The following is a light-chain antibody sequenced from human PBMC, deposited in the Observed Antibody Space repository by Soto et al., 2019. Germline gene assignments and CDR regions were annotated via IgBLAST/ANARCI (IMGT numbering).Light chain of an antibody. CDR2: EVS. Sequence: QSVLTQPASVSGSPGQPITISCTGTSSDVGVYDYVSWYQQQSGKAPKLMIHEVSNRPSGVSNRFSGSKSGNTASLTISGLQAEDEADYYCSSFTSSRAYVFGIGTKVTVL. J-gene: IGLJ1*01. CDR1: SSDVGVYDY. CDR3: SSFTSSRAYV. V-gene: IGLV2-14*01.